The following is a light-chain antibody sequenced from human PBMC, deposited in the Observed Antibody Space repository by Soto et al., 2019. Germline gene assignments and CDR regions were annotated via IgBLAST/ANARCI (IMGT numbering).Light chain of an antibody. CDR1: QNIGRN. CDR3: QQYNKWPHP. J-gene: IGKJ4*01. Sequence: EIEMTQSPATLSVSPGERATLSCRASQNIGRNLAWYQQIPGQAPRLLFYDASTRATGIPARFSASGSGTEFTLSITSLQSYDFAVYYFQQYNKWPHPCGRRTKADIX. CDR2: DAS. V-gene: IGKV3-15*01.